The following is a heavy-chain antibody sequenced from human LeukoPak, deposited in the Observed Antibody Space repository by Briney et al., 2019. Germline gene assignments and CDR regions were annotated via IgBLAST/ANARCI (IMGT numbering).Heavy chain of an antibody. J-gene: IGHJ5*02. CDR2: LSGSGGST. D-gene: IGHD5-12*01. Sequence: GGSLRLSCAASGFTFSNYAMSWVRQAPGKGLEWVSALSGSGGSTFYADSVKGRFTISRDNSKNTLFLQMNSLRAEDTAVYYCAKDGRWLQFELWFDPWGQGTLVTVSS. V-gene: IGHV3-23*01. CDR3: AKDGRWLQFELWFDP. CDR1: GFTFSNYA.